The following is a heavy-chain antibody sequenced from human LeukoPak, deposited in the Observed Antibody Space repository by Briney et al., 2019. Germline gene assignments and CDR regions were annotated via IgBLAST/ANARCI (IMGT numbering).Heavy chain of an antibody. J-gene: IGHJ4*02. Sequence: GGSLSLSCAASGFTFSSYAMSWVRQAPGKGLEWVSAISGSGGTKYYADSVNGRFTISRDNSKNTLYLQMNSLTAEDTALYYCTQVMVVRGAPSDYWGQGTLVTVSS. D-gene: IGHD3-10*01. V-gene: IGHV3-23*01. CDR3: TQVMVVRGAPSDY. CDR1: GFTFSSYA. CDR2: ISGSGGTK.